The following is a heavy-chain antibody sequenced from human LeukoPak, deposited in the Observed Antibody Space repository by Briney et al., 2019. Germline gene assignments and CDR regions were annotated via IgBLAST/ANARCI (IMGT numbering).Heavy chain of an antibody. CDR3: AREDGFDY. J-gene: IGHJ4*02. CDR1: GFTFSSYS. CDR2: ISSSSSYI. Sequence: GGSLRLSCAASGFTFSSYSMNWVRQAPGKGLEWVSSISSSSSYICCADSVKGRFTISRDNAKNSLYLQMNSLRAEDTAVYYCAREDGFDYWGQGTLVTVSS. V-gene: IGHV3-21*01.